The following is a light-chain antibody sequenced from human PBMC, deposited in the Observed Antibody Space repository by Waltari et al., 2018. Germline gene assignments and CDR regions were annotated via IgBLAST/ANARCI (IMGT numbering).Light chain of an antibody. CDR1: QSISSY. Sequence: DIQMTQSPSSLSPSVGHRVTITCRASQSISSYLNWYQQKPGKAPKLLIYAASSLQSGVPSRFSGSGSGTDFTLTISSLQPEDFATYYCQQSYSTLFTFGPGTKVDIK. CDR2: AAS. CDR3: QQSYSTLFT. J-gene: IGKJ3*01. V-gene: IGKV1-39*01.